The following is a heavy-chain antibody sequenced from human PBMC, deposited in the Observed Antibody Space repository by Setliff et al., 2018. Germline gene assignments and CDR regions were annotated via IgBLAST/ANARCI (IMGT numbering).Heavy chain of an antibody. CDR2: IDQGSRG. Sequence: GGSLRLSCATSGFTFRDYSLTWVRQAPGKGLEWVSGIDQGSRGYYPDSMKGRFTISRDNSKNTLCLQMNSLRAEDTAVYYCAKGGRLHKTDYWGQGALVTVSS. CDR1: GFTFRDYS. V-gene: IGHV3-23*01. J-gene: IGHJ4*02. CDR3: AKGGRLHKTDY. D-gene: IGHD4-4*01.